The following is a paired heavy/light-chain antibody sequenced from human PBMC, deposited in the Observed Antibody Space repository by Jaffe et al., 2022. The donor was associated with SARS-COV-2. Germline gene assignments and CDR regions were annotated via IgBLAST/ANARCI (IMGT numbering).Heavy chain of an antibody. D-gene: IGHD2-2*01. V-gene: IGHV3-21*01. CDR2: ISSSSSYI. J-gene: IGHJ4*02. Sequence: EVQLVESGGGLVKPGGSLRLSCAASGFTFSSYSMNWVRQAPGKGLEWVSSISSSSSYIYYADSVKGRFTISRDNAKNSLYLQMNSLRAEDTAVYYCARDRYCSSTSCFVKGPPFDYWGQGTLVTVSS. CDR3: ARDRYCSSTSCFVKGPPFDY. CDR1: GFTFSSYS.
Light chain of an antibody. CDR2: DDS. CDR3: QVWDSSSDHPGV. Sequence: SYVLTQPPSVSVAPGQTARITCGGNNIGSKSVHWYQQKPGQAPVLVVYDDSDRPSGIPERFSGSNSGNTATLTISRVEAGDEADYYCQVWDSSSDHPGVFGGGTKLTVL. J-gene: IGLJ2*01. V-gene: IGLV3-21*02. CDR1: NIGSKS.